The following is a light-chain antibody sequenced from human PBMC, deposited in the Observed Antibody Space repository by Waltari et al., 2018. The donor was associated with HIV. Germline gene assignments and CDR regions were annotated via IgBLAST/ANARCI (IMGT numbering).Light chain of an antibody. CDR3: QQYDSSPYT. J-gene: IGKJ2*01. CDR2: EAA. Sequence: EIVMTQSPPPLSVSPGQRVTLSCRASQSISAKVAWYQQRPGQAPRLLIYEAATRPTGIPARFSGSGSGTEFTLTISSLQSEDFATYFCQQYDSSPYTFGQGTKLEIK. V-gene: IGKV3-15*01. CDR1: QSISAK.